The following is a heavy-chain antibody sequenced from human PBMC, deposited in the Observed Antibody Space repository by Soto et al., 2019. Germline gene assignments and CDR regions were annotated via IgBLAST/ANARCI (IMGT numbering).Heavy chain of an antibody. CDR2: IYHSGST. J-gene: IGHJ5*02. D-gene: IGHD3-10*01. V-gene: IGHV4-4*02. Sequence: SETLSLTCAVSGGSISSSNWWSWVRQPPGKGLEWIGEIYHSGSTNYNPSLKSRVTISVDKSKNHISLKLSSVTAADTAGNYCXXTXXXXXXLXGSXVQKNWFXXXXQXXXVXVSS. CDR3: XXTXXXXXXLXGSXVQKNWFXX. CDR1: GGSISSSNW.